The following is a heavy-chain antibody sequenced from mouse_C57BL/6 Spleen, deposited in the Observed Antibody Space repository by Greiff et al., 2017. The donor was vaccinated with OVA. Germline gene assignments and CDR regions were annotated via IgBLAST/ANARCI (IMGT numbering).Heavy chain of an antibody. CDR2: FYPSDSYI. CDR3: EKRGGPPVELIDY. D-gene: IGHD1-1*01. J-gene: IGHJ2*01. Sequence: VQLQQSGAELVMPGASVKLSCKASGYTFTSYSMHWVKQRPGQGLEWIGEFYPSDSYINYNQKFKGKSTLTADKSSSTVYMKLSSLTSEDSAVYYREKRGGPPVELIDYWGQGTTLTVSS. CDR1: GYTFTSYS. V-gene: IGHV1-69*01.